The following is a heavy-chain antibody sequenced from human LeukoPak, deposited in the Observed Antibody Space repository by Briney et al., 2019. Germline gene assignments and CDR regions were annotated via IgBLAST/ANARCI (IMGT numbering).Heavy chain of an antibody. CDR2: IYYSGST. J-gene: IGHJ3*01. Sequence: SETLSLTCAVSGGSISSTSYYWAWIRQPPGKGLEWIGTIYYSGSTYHNPSLKSRVTLSVDTSRNQFSLRLSSVDAADTAVYYCAKAGVRYFDSSGLYAFDFWGQGTAVTVSS. CDR3: AKAGVRYFDSSGLYAFDF. V-gene: IGHV4-39*01. CDR1: GGSISSTSYY. D-gene: IGHD3-22*01.